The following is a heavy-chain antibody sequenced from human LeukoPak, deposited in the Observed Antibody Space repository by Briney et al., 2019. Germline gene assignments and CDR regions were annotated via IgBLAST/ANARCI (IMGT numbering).Heavy chain of an antibody. CDR1: GFTFSSYS. CDR2: ISSSSSYI. J-gene: IGHJ4*02. Sequence: GGSLRLSCAASGFTFSSYSMNWVRQAPGKGLEWVSSISSSSSYIYYAGSVKGRFTISRDNAKNSLYLQMNSLRAEDTAVYYCARIGVSDWGQGTLVTVSS. D-gene: IGHD3-10*01. CDR3: ARIGVSD. V-gene: IGHV3-21*01.